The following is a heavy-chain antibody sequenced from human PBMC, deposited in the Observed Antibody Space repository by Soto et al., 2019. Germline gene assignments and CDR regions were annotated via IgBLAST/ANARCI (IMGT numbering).Heavy chain of an antibody. CDR3: ARDSSGYLGFDY. V-gene: IGHV2-5*02. CDR2: IYWDDDK. Sequence: QITLKESGPTLVKPTQTLTLTCTFSGFSLSTSGVGVGWIRQPPGKALEWLALIYWDDDKRYSPSLKSRLTITMDTSKNQVVLTMTNMDPVDTATYYCARDSSGYLGFDYWGQGTLVTVSS. CDR1: GFSLSTSGVG. J-gene: IGHJ4*02. D-gene: IGHD3-22*01.